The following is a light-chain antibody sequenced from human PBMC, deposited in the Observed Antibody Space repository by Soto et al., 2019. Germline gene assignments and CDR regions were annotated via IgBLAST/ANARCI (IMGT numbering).Light chain of an antibody. CDR2: GNS. J-gene: IGLJ3*02. CDR1: SSNIGAGYD. CDR3: QSYDSSLSGSWV. Sequence: QSALTPPPSVSGAPGQRVTISCTGSSSNIGAGYDVHWYQQLPGTAPKLLIYGNSNRPSGVPDRFSGSKSGTSASLAITGLQAEDEADYYCQSYDSSLSGSWVFGGGTKLTVL. V-gene: IGLV1-40*01.